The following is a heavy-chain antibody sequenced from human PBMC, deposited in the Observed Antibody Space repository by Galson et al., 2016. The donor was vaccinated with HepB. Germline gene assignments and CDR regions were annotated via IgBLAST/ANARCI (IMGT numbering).Heavy chain of an antibody. D-gene: IGHD2-15*01. CDR3: LLVAALEL. CDR2: IKEDGSEE. V-gene: IGHV3-7*03. Sequence: SLRLSCAASGFTFSSYWMTWVRQAPGKGLEWVANIKEDGSEEYYVDSVKGRFIISRDYSKNSLYLHMNSVRVEDTAVYHCLLVAALELWGQGTRVPVSS. CDR1: GFTFSSYW. J-gene: IGHJ4*02.